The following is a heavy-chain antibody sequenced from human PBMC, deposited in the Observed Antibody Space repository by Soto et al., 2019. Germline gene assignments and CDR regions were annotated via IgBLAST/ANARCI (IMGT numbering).Heavy chain of an antibody. J-gene: IGHJ4*02. Sequence: QVQLEQSGVEVKKPGASVRVACKTSASIFTRYGFSWVRQAPGQGLEWMGWISAYNGDTKYAQNFQGRVTMTTDTSTRTAYMELRTLRIDDTAVYYCTSDYGDENSWGQGTVVTVSS. CDR3: TSDYGDENS. CDR2: ISAYNGDT. V-gene: IGHV1-18*01. CDR1: ASIFTRYG. D-gene: IGHD4-17*01.